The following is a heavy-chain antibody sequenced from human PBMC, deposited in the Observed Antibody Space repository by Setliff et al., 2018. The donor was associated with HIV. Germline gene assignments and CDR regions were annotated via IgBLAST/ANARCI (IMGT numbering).Heavy chain of an antibody. CDR2: LRPSGNT. Sequence: SETLSLTCTVSGGSISNNSYYWGWVRQPPGKGLELIGSLRPSGNTYYNPSLKSRVTISVDTSKNQFSLNLSSVTAADTAVYYCARHGAFYYYYYMDVWGKGTTVTVSS. J-gene: IGHJ6*03. CDR1: GGSISNNSYY. CDR3: ARHGAFYYYYYMDV. V-gene: IGHV4-39*01.